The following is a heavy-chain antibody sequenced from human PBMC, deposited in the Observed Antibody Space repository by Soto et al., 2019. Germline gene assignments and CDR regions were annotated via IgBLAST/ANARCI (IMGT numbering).Heavy chain of an antibody. J-gene: IGHJ4*02. V-gene: IGHV3-23*01. Sequence: GGSLRLSCAASGFTFSNYAMSWVRQAPGKGLEWVSTIRASGVTTFYADSARGRFTISRDNSKNTLSLQMNSLTADDTAIYYCAKGAIGRLDYWGQGTLVTAPQ. D-gene: IGHD1-26*01. CDR1: GFTFSNYA. CDR3: AKGAIGRLDY. CDR2: IRASGVTT.